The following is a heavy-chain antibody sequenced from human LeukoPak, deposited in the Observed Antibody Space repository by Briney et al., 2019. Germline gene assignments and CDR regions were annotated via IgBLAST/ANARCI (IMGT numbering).Heavy chain of an antibody. J-gene: IGHJ3*02. V-gene: IGHV4-61*02. CDR2: IYTSGRT. Sequence: PSETLSLTCTVSGGSISSGSYYWSWIRQPAGKGLEWIGRIYTSGRTNYNPSLKSRVTMSIDTSKSQFSMKLTSVTAADTAVYYCARDGCTFTDCYKYDAFDIWGQGTMVTVSS. CDR1: GGSISSGSYY. CDR3: ARDGCTFTDCYKYDAFDI. D-gene: IGHD2-21*01.